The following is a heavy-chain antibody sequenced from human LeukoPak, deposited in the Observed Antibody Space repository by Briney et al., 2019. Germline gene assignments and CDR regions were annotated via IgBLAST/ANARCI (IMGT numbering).Heavy chain of an antibody. CDR1: GGSISSSSYY. CDR3: AREGDIVVVPAAIIAFDI. Sequence: SETLSLTCTVSGGSISSSSYYWGWIRQPPGKGLEWIGSIYYSGSAYYNPSLKSRVTISVDTSKNQFSLKLSSVTAADTAVYYCAREGDIVVVPAAIIAFDIWGQGTMVTVSS. J-gene: IGHJ3*02. D-gene: IGHD2-2*02. CDR2: IYYSGSA. V-gene: IGHV4-39*02.